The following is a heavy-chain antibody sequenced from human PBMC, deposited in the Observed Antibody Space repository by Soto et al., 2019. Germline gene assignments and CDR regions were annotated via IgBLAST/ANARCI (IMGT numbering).Heavy chain of an antibody. V-gene: IGHV3-7*01. D-gene: IGHD2-2*01. CDR2: IKPDESEK. CDR3: ARDSGYCSRTSYCFDF. Sequence: EVQLVESGGGLVQPGGSLRLSCAASGVIFSSYWMSWVRQAPGKGLEWVANIKPDESEKYYVDSVEGRFTISRDNAKNSLYLQMNSLRTEDTAVYYCARDSGYCSRTSYCFDFWVQGILVTVSS. J-gene: IGHJ4*02. CDR1: GVIFSSYW.